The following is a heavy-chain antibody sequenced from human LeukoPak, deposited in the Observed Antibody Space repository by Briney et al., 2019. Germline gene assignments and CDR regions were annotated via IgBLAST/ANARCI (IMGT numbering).Heavy chain of an antibody. CDR1: GGSISSYY. D-gene: IGHD3-3*01. V-gene: IGHV4-59*01. CDR2: IYYSGST. Sequence: ASETLSLTCTVSGGSISSYYWSWIRQPPGKGLEWIGYIYYSGSTNYNPSLKSRVTISVDTSKNQFSLKLSSVTAADTAVYYCARGRRGTIFGVVTSNGYWYYYYYMDVWGKGTTVTVSS. J-gene: IGHJ6*03. CDR3: ARGRRGTIFGVVTSNGYWYYYYYMDV.